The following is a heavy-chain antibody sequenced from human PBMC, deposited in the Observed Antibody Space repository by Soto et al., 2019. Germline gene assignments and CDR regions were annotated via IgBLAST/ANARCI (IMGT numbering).Heavy chain of an antibody. Sequence: EVHLLESGGDLVQPGGSLRLSCAASGFTFSNYAMSWVRQAPGKGLDWVSGISGSAASTFYADSVKGRFTISRDNSKNPLYLQMNSLRAEDTAVYYCAKWTGRYCSGGRCYLDDPFAYWGQGTLVTVSS. CDR3: AKWTGRYCSGGRCYLDDPFAY. V-gene: IGHV3-23*01. CDR2: ISGSAAST. CDR1: GFTFSNYA. D-gene: IGHD2-15*01. J-gene: IGHJ4*02.